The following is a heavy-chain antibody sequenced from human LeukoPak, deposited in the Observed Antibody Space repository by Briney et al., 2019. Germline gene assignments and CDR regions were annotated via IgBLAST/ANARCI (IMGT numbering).Heavy chain of an antibody. Sequence: PGGSLRLSCAASGFTFSSYSMNWVRQAPGKGLEWVSSISSSSSYIYYADSVKGRFTISRDNSKNTLYLQMNSLRAEDTAVYYCAKGGYDFWSGYYMDYFDYWGQGTLVTVSS. CDR2: ISSSSSYI. CDR1: GFTFSSYS. CDR3: AKGGYDFWSGYYMDYFDY. D-gene: IGHD3-3*01. V-gene: IGHV3-21*01. J-gene: IGHJ4*02.